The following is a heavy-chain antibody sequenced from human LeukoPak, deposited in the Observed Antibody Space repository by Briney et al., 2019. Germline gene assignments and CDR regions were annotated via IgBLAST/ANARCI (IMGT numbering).Heavy chain of an antibody. V-gene: IGHV4-59*01. D-gene: IGHD1-7*01. CDR3: AIITATTYFGFDI. J-gene: IGHJ3*02. Sequence: SETLSLTCTVSGGSISSYYWSWLRQPPGKGLEWIGYIYYSGSTNYNPSLKSRVTISVDTSKNQFSLKLSSVTAADTAVYYCAIITATTYFGFDIWGQGTMVTVSS. CDR2: IYYSGST. CDR1: GGSISSYY.